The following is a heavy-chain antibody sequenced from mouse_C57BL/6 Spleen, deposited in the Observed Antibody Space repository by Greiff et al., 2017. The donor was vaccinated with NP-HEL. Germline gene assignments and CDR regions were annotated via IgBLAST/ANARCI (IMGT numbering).Heavy chain of an antibody. Sequence: VQLKESGPGLVKPSQSLSLTCSVTGYSITSGYYWNWIRQFPGNKLEWMGYISYDGSNNYNPSLKNRISITRDTSKNQFFLKLNSVTTEDTATYYCARAQELRLYFDYWGQGTTLTVSS. CDR3: ARAQELRLYFDY. V-gene: IGHV3-6*01. CDR1: GYSITSGYY. CDR2: ISYDGSN. J-gene: IGHJ2*01. D-gene: IGHD1-1*01.